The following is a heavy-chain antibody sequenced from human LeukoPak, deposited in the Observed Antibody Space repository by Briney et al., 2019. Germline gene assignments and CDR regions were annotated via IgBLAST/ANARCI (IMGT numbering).Heavy chain of an antibody. J-gene: IGHJ4*02. V-gene: IGHV3-74*01. Sequence: GGSLRLSCAASGFTFSSYWMHWGRQAPGKGLVWVSRINFDGSTTNYADSVKGRFTISGDNAKNTLYLQMNSLRDEDTAVYYCGRGAGGSYYLDYWGQGALVTVSS. CDR3: GRGAGGSYYLDY. CDR1: GFTFSSYW. CDR2: INFDGSTT. D-gene: IGHD1-26*01.